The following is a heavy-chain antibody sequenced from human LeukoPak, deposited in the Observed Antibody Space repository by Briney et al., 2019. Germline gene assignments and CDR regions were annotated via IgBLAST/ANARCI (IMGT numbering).Heavy chain of an antibody. CDR2: IKSKTDGGTT. J-gene: IGHJ4*02. CDR3: TTGPHVGAVEPFDY. D-gene: IGHD1-26*01. Sequence: GGSLRLSCAASGFTFSNAWMSWVRQAPGKGLEWVGRIKSKTDGGTTDYAAPVKGRFTISREDSKNTLYLQMNSLKTEDTAVYYCTTGPHVGAVEPFDYWGQGTLVTVSS. CDR1: GFTFSNAW. V-gene: IGHV3-15*01.